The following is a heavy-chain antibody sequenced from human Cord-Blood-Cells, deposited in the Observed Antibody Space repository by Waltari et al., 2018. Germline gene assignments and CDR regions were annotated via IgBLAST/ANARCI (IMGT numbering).Heavy chain of an antibody. D-gene: IGHD2-15*01. CDR3: AKDIDANYGMDV. CDR2: ISYDGSNK. J-gene: IGHJ6*02. CDR1: GFTFSRYG. V-gene: IGHV3-30*18. Sequence: QVQLVESGGGVVQPGRSLRLSCAASGFTFSRYGMQWVRQAPGKGLEWVAVISYDGSNKYYADSVKGRFTISRDNSKNTLYLQMNSLRAEDTAVYYCAKDIDANYGMDVWGQGTTVTVSS.